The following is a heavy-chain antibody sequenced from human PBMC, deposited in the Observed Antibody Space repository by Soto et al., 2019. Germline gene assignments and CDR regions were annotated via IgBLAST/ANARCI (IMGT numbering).Heavy chain of an antibody. CDR2: IHHSGST. CDR3: ARVNYYGSGNYDESWVDP. J-gene: IGHJ5*02. D-gene: IGHD3-10*01. Sequence: PSETLSLTCVVSGGFISSGGYSWSWIRQPPGKGLEWIGYIHHSGSTYYNPSLKSRVTISVDRSKNQFSLKLSSVTAADTAVYYCARVNYYGSGNYDESWVDPWGQGTLVTVS. V-gene: IGHV4-30-2*01. CDR1: GGFISSGGYS.